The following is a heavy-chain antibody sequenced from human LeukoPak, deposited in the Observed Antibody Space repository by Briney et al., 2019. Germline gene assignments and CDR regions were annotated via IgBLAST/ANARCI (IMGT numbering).Heavy chain of an antibody. J-gene: IGHJ4*02. V-gene: IGHV3-11*04. D-gene: IGHD2-15*01. CDR2: ISGSGSDI. Sequence: PGGSLRLSCATSGFTFSDYYMTWIRQAPGKGLEWVSYISGSGSDIHYADSVKSRFIISRDNAKNSLYLQMNSLRAEDTAVYYCARPTPSTHLPDYWGQGTLVTVSS. CDR3: ARPTPSTHLPDY. CDR1: GFTFSDYY.